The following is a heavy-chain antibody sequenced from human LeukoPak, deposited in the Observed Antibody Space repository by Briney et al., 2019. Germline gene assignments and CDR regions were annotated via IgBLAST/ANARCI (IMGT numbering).Heavy chain of an antibody. J-gene: IGHJ4*02. V-gene: IGHV3-23*01. CDR3: AKWGDYDILTGYYDSDY. D-gene: IGHD3-9*01. CDR1: GFTFSNYA. CDR2: IVGSGGST. Sequence: GGSLRLSCAASGFTFSNYAISWVRQAPGKGLEWVSAIVGSGGSTYYADSVKGRFTISRDNPKNTLYLQMNSLRAEDTAVYYRAKWGDYDILTGYYDSDYWGQGTLVTVSS.